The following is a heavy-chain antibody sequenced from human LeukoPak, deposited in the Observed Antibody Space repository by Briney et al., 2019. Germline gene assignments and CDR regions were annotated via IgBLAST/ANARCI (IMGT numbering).Heavy chain of an antibody. CDR2: INPNSGGT. V-gene: IGHV1-2*02. Sequence: GASVKVSCKASGYTFTGYYMHWVRQAPGQGLEWMGWINPNSGGTNYAQKFQGRVTMTRDTSISTAYMELSSLRSEDTAVYYCARGPRKYQLLSRPRNNYFDYWGQGTLVTVSS. D-gene: IGHD2-2*01. CDR3: ARGPRKYQLLSRPRNNYFDY. J-gene: IGHJ4*02. CDR1: GYTFTGYY.